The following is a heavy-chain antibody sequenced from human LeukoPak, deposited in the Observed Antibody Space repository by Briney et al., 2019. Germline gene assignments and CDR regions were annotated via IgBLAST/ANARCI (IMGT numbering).Heavy chain of an antibody. CDR2: INPNSGGT. V-gene: IGHV1-2*02. Sequence: ASVKVSCKALGYTFTDHYFHWLRQAPGQGLEWMGWINPNSGGTNYAQKFQGRVTMTRDTSISAVYMELSRLRSDDTAVYYCARDGTGVYNLAQYWGQGTLVTVSS. D-gene: IGHD5-24*01. J-gene: IGHJ4*02. CDR3: ARDGTGVYNLAQY. CDR1: GYTFTDHY.